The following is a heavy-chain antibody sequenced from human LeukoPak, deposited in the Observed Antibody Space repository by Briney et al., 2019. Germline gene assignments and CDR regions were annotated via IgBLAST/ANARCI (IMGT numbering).Heavy chain of an antibody. J-gene: IGHJ4*02. CDR3: AKDQYGGNPQYYFDY. CDR2: ISGSGGNT. Sequence: GGSLRLSCAAPGFTLSRYAMSWVPQAPGKGPDWVSAISGSGGNTYYADSVKGRFTISRDNSKTTLYLQMNSLRAEDTAVYYCAKDQYGGNPQYYFDYWGQGTLVTVSS. V-gene: IGHV3-23*01. CDR1: GFTLSRYA. D-gene: IGHD4-23*01.